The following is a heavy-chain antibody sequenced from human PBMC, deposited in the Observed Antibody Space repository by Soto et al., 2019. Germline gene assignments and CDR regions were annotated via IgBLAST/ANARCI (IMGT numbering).Heavy chain of an antibody. CDR3: ARDRLRAYYYDSSGDTFDI. J-gene: IGHJ3*02. D-gene: IGHD3-22*01. CDR2: ISQDGSEK. CDR1: GFTFRSCL. V-gene: IGHV3-7*01. Sequence: PGGSLRLSCVGSGFTFRSCLMSWVRQAPGKGLEWVANISQDGSEKYYVDSVKGRFTISRDNAKNSLYLQMNSLRAEDTAVYYCARDRLRAYYYDSSGDTFDIWGQGTMVTVSS.